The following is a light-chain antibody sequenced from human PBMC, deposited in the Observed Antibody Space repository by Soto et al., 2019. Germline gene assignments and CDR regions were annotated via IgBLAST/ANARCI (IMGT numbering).Light chain of an antibody. J-gene: IGKJ1*01. CDR2: AAS. V-gene: IGKV1-39*01. CDR1: QTIRTY. CDR3: KQFYSAPLT. Sequence: DIQMTQSPSLAAAVGDSVTITCRASQTIRTYLNWYQQRPGKAPELLIYAASNLQSGVPSRFSGSGSGTDFTLTISGLQPEDCATYYCKQFYSAPLTFGQGTKVEI.